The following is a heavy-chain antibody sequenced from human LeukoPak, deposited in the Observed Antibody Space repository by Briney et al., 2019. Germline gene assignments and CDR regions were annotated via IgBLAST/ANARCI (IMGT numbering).Heavy chain of an antibody. D-gene: IGHD3/OR15-3a*01. CDR3: ARDQGLTAPPPYGLDV. J-gene: IGHJ4*02. V-gene: IGHV1-69*04. CDR1: GGTFSSSA. CDR2: IIPALNIT. Sequence: SVKVSCKTSGGTFSSSAITWVRQAPGQGLEWMGRIIPALNITSYAQKFQGRVTITADTSTSTAYMELSSLRSEETAVYYCARDQGLTAPPPYGLDVWGQGTLVTVSS.